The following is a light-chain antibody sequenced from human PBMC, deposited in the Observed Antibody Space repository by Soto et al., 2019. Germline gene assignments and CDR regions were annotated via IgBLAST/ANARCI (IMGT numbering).Light chain of an antibody. Sequence: DILLTQSPSTLSASVGDRVTISCRASQSINKWLAWYQHKPGKAPNLLIYEVSTLQSGVPSRFTGSGSGTNFTLTISSLQSEDFATYYCQQCYSYPWTFGQGTKVDI. CDR3: QQCYSYPWT. V-gene: IGKV1-5*03. CDR2: EVS. J-gene: IGKJ1*01. CDR1: QSINKW.